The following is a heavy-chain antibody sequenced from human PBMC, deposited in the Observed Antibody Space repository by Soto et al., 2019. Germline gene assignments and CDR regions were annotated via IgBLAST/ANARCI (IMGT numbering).Heavy chain of an antibody. CDR2: IYSGGTT. D-gene: IGHD5-12*01. CDR3: ARGFKWLDY. V-gene: IGHV3-53*01. CDR1: GFTLSSNY. J-gene: IGHJ4*02. Sequence: WGSLRLSWAAAGFTLSSNYMTWVRQAPGKGLEWVSLIYSGGTTYYVDSVKGRFTISRDNSKNTLYLQMNSLRAEDTAVYYCARGFKWLDYWGQGTLVTVSS.